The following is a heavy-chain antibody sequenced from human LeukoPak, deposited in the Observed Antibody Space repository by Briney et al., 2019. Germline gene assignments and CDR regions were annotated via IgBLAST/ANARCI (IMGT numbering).Heavy chain of an antibody. CDR1: GGTFSSYA. V-gene: IGHV1-69*01. J-gene: IGHJ6*03. CDR2: IIPILGTA. CDR3: ARDHGSGYYYMDV. D-gene: IGHD3-10*01. Sequence: SVKVSCKASGGTFSSYAISWVRQAPGQGLEWMGGIIPILGTANYAQKFQGRVTITADESTSTAYMELSSVRSEDTAVYYCARDHGSGYYYMDVWGKGTTVTVSS.